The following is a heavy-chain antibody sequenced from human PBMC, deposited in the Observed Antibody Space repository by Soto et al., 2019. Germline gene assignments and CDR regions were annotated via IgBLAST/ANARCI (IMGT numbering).Heavy chain of an antibody. CDR2: INGDGSRR. J-gene: IGHJ2*01. CDR3: ARDFDWYLDA. CDR1: GFTPRNFW. D-gene: IGHD3-9*01. Sequence: VESGGGAFQAGGALGLSSAASGFTPRNFWMHWVRQPPGKGRAWGARINGDGSRRTYADPVKGRLTISRDNANNWGFLDMKILRGEGTAVYYCARDFDWYLDAWRRATRVTVSS. V-gene: IGHV3-74*03.